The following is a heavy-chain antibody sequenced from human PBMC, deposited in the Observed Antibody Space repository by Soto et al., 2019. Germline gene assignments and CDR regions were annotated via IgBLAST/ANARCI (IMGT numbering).Heavy chain of an antibody. V-gene: IGHV3-23*01. J-gene: IGHJ3*02. Sequence: EVQLLESGGGLVEPGGSLRLSCAASGFTFRSYAMTWVRQAPGKGLEWVSYTGGGGVSTYYADSVKGRFTSSRDESKNPLYLQMTSLRAEDTALYYCAKIVGGGSHHDAFDIWGQGTMVTVSS. CDR3: AKIVGGGSHHDAFDI. D-gene: IGHD2-15*01. CDR1: GFTFRSYA. CDR2: TGGGGVST.